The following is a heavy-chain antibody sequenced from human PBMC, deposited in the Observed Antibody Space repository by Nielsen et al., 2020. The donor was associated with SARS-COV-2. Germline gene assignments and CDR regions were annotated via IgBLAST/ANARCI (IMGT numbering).Heavy chain of an antibody. CDR3: ARGRSSSGYYYYMDV. CDR1: GGTFSSYA. Sequence: SVKVSCKASGGTFSSYAISWVRQAPGQGLEWMGGIIPILGTANYAQKFQGRVTITADESTSTAYMELSSLRSEDTAVYYCARGRSSSGYYYYMDVWGKGTTVTVSS. J-gene: IGHJ6*03. D-gene: IGHD3-10*01. V-gene: IGHV1-69*13. CDR2: IIPILGTA.